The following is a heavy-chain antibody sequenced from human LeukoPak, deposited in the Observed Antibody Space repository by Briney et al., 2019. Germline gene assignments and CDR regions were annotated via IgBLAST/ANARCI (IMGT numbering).Heavy chain of an antibody. J-gene: IGHJ4*02. Sequence: SVKVSCKASGGTFSSYAISWVRQAPGQGLEWMGRIIPILGIANYAQKFQGRVTITADKSTSTAYMELSSLRSEDTAVYYCAREPWDDYVWGSYRPSIGYWGQGTLVTVSS. CDR1: GGTFSSYA. CDR3: AREPWDDYVWGSYRPSIGY. CDR2: IIPILGIA. D-gene: IGHD3-16*02. V-gene: IGHV1-69*04.